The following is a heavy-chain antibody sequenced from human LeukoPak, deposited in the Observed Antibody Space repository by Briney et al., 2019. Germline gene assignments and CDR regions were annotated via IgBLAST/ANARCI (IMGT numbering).Heavy chain of an antibody. V-gene: IGHV3-23*01. J-gene: IGHJ4*02. CDR3: AKGPVRSSPYYFDY. CDR1: VFTFCNYA. Sequence: GESLRLSCEASVFTFCNYAMTWVRQAPGKGLEWVSTIIGSGGTTFYADSVKGRFTISRDNSKNTLYLQLNSLRAEDTAVYYCAKGPVRSSPYYFDYWGQGTLVTVSS. D-gene: IGHD6-6*01. CDR2: IIGSGGTT.